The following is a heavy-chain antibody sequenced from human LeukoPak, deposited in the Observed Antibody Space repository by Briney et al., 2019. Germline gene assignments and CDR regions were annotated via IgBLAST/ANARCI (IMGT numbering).Heavy chain of an antibody. Sequence: GESLKISCKGSGYSFTSYWNGWVRQMPGKVLEWMGIIYPGDSYTRYSASFQGQVTISADKSISTAYLQWSSLKASDTAMYYCARQIVNKGAFDIWGQGTMVTVSS. J-gene: IGHJ3*02. CDR2: IYPGDSYT. CDR3: ARQIVNKGAFDI. V-gene: IGHV5-51*01. CDR1: GYSFTSYW. D-gene: IGHD1/OR15-1a*01.